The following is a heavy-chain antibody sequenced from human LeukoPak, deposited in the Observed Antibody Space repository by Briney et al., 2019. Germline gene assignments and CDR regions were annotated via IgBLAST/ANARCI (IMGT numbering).Heavy chain of an antibody. CDR3: ARDPGDYNHDWYFDL. CDR1: GGSLSSYH. V-gene: IGHV4-4*07. D-gene: IGHD4-17*01. J-gene: IGHJ2*01. Sequence: SETLSLTCTVSGGSLSSYHWIWVRQPAGKGLEFIGRIDPSGNADYSPSLKSRVTMSVDTSKNQFSPSLSSVTAADTAVYFCARDPGDYNHDWYFDLWGRGTLVTVSS. CDR2: IDPSGNA.